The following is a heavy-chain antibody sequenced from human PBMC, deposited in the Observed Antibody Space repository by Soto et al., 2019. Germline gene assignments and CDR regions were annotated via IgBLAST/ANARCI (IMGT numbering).Heavy chain of an antibody. J-gene: IGHJ4*02. D-gene: IGHD6-13*01. V-gene: IGHV3-48*03. CDR3: ASSSWYALDY. Sequence: GGSLRLSCAASGVTFKSYEMNWVRQAPGKGLEWVSYISSSGNTIYHADSVKGRFTVSRDNAKNSLYLQLNSLRAEDTAVYYCASSSWYALDYWGQGTPVTVSS. CDR2: ISSSGNTI. CDR1: GVTFKSYE.